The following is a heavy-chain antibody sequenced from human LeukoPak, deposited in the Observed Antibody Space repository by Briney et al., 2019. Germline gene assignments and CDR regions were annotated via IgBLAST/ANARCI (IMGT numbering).Heavy chain of an antibody. Sequence: SQTLSLTCAVSGGSISSGGYSWSWIRQPPGKGLEWIGYIYHSGSTYYNLSLKSRVTISVDRSKNQFSLKLSSVTAADTAVYYCARGRGYSSSWPLWGQGTMVTVSS. CDR3: ARGRGYSSSWPL. CDR1: GGSISSGGYS. V-gene: IGHV4-30-2*01. D-gene: IGHD6-13*01. J-gene: IGHJ3*01. CDR2: IYHSGST.